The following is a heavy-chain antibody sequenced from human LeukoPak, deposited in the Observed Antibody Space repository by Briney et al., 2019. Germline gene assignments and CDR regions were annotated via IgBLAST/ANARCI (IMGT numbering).Heavy chain of an antibody. CDR1: GYSFTSYW. D-gene: IGHD3-10*01. V-gene: IGHV5-51*01. CDR3: ATPHYYGSGSYEYYFDY. CDR2: IYPGDSDT. J-gene: IGHJ4*02. Sequence: GESLKISCKGSGYSFTSYWIGWVRQMPGKGLEWMGIIYPGDSDTRYSPSFQGQVTISADKSISTAYLQWSSLKASDTAMYYCATPHYYGSGSYEYYFDYWGQGTLVTVSS.